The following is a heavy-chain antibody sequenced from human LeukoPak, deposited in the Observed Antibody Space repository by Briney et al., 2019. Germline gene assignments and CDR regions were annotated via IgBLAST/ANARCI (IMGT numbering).Heavy chain of an antibody. CDR3: ARDSLGSSWLYYFDY. Sequence: SVKVSCKASGGTFSSYAISWVRQAPGQGLEWMGRIIPILGIANYAQKFQGRVTITADKSTSTAYMELSSLRSEDTAVYYCARDSLGSSWLYYFDYWGQGTLVTVSS. CDR2: IIPILGIA. D-gene: IGHD6-13*01. J-gene: IGHJ4*02. V-gene: IGHV1-69*04. CDR1: GGTFSSYA.